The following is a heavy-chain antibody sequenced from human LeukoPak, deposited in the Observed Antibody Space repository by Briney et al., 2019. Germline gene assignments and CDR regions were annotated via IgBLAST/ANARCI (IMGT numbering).Heavy chain of an antibody. Sequence: ASVKVSCKASVYTFTSYGISWVRQAPGQGLEWMGWISAYAQKFQGRVTMTTDTSTSTAYMELRSLRSDDTAVYYCARRFNYYDSSGYYEGFYFDYWGQGTLVTVSS. CDR1: VYTFTSYG. J-gene: IGHJ4*02. CDR2: ISAY. CDR3: ARRFNYYDSSGYYEGFYFDY. V-gene: IGHV1-18*01. D-gene: IGHD3-22*01.